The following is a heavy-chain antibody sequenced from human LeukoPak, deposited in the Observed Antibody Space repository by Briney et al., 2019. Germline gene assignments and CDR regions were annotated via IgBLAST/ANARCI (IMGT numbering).Heavy chain of an antibody. J-gene: IGHJ6*02. D-gene: IGHD3-22*01. V-gene: IGHV3-30-3*01. CDR2: ISYDGSNK. Sequence: GGSLRLSCAASGFTFSSYAMHWVRQAPGKGLEWVAVISYDGSNKYYADSVKGRFTISRDNSKNTLYLQMNSLRAEDTAVYYCAREGDSSGYYLGDYYGMDVWGQGTTVTASS. CDR1: GFTFSSYA. CDR3: AREGDSSGYYLGDYYGMDV.